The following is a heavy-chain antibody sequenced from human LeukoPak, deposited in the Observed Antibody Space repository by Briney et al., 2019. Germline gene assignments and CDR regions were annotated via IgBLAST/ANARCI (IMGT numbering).Heavy chain of an antibody. V-gene: IGHV3-21*01. CDR3: ARDNYGSGSYQVS. CDR2: ISSSSSYI. CDR1: GFTFSSYS. J-gene: IGHJ4*02. D-gene: IGHD3-10*01. Sequence: GGSLRLSCAASGFTFSSYSMNWVRQAPGKGLEWVSSISSSSSYIYYADSVKGRFTISRDNAKNSLYLQMNSLRAEDTAVYYCARDNYGSGSYQVSWGQGTLVTVSS.